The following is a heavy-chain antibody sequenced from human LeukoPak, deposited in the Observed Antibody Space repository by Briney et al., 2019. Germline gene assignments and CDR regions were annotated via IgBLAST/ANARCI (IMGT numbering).Heavy chain of an antibody. Sequence: GASVKVSCKASGYTFTSYYMHWVRQAPGQGLEWMGIINPSGGSTSYAQKSQGRVTMTRDMSTSTVYMELSSLRSEDTAVYYCARDAARDYYYYYMGVWGKGTTVTVSS. D-gene: IGHD6-25*01. CDR3: ARDAARDYYYYYMGV. CDR2: INPSGGST. CDR1: GYTFTSYY. J-gene: IGHJ6*03. V-gene: IGHV1-46*01.